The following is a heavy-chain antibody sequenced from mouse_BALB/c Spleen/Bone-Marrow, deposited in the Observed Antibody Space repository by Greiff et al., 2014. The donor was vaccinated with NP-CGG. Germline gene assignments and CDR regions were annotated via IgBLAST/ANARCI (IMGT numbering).Heavy chain of an antibody. J-gene: IGHJ3*01. V-gene: IGHV1-26*01. D-gene: IGHD3-1*01. CDR1: GYTFTDYY. Sequence: VQLKESGPELVKPGASVKMSCKASGYTFTDYYMKWVKQSHGKSLEWIGDINPNNGDTFYNQKFKGKATLTVDKSSSTAYMQLNSLTSDDSAVYYCVTKGSSGYGLFAYWGQGTLVTVSA. CDR3: VTKGSSGYGLFAY. CDR2: INPNNGDT.